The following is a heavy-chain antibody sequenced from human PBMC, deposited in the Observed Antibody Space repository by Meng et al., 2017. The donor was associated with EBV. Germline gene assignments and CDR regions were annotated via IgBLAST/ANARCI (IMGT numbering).Heavy chain of an antibody. Sequence: EVQLLEYGGGLLQPGGSLRLSCAASGFTVSSNYMSWVRQAPGKGLEWVSVIYSGGSTYYADSVKGRFTISRDNSKNTLYLQMNSLRAEDTAVYYCAKHRLGPLDYWGQGTLVTVSS. CDR1: GFTVSSNY. V-gene: IGHV3-53*01. CDR2: IYSGGST. D-gene: IGHD5-12*01. J-gene: IGHJ4*02. CDR3: AKHRLGPLDY.